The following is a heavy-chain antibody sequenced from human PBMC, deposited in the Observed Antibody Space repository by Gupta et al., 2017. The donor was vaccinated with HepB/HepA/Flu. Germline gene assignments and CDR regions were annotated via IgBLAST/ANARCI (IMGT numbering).Heavy chain of an antibody. Sequence: QVTLKESGPVLVKPTETLTLTCTVSGFSLSNARMGVSWIRQPPGKALEWLAHIFSNDEKSYSTSLKSRLTISKETSKSQVVLTMTKMEPVETATYYCARSRRGAMVEITDYGGQGTLVTVSS. CDR2: IFSNDEK. CDR1: GFSLSNARMG. CDR3: ARSRRGAMVEITDY. J-gene: IGHJ4*02. D-gene: IGHD5-18*01. V-gene: IGHV2-26*01.